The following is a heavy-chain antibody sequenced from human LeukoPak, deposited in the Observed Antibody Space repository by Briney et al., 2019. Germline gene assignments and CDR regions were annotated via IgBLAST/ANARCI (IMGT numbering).Heavy chain of an antibody. D-gene: IGHD3-9*01. J-gene: IGHJ4*02. CDR1: RFTFSSYS. Sequence: GGSLRLSCAASRFTFSSYSMNWVRQAPGKGLEWVSSISSSSSYIYYADSVKGRFTISRDNTKNSLYLQMNSLRAEDTAVYYCARAASDYDILTGYSHTRFEYWGQGTLVTVSS. CDR3: ARAASDYDILTGYSHTRFEY. V-gene: IGHV3-21*01. CDR2: ISSSSSYI.